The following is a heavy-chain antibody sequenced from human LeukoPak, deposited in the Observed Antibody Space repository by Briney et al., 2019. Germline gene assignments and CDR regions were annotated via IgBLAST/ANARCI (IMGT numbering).Heavy chain of an antibody. Sequence: GGSLRLSCAASGFTLSKYGMHWVRQAPGKGLEWVAVFWAHGRSQYYSDSVKGRFSISRDTSRSTVYLQMNSLRAEDTAVYYCARDDDNTSHYSLFQYWGQGTRVTVSS. J-gene: IGHJ4*02. D-gene: IGHD3-22*01. CDR1: GFTLSKYG. V-gene: IGHV3-33*01. CDR2: FWAHGRSQ. CDR3: ARDDDNTSHYSLFQY.